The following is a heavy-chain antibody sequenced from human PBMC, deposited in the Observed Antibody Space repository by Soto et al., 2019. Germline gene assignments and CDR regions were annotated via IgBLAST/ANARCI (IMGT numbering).Heavy chain of an antibody. D-gene: IGHD1-20*01. J-gene: IGHJ4*02. CDR1: GGSVSGYY. CDR3: ATVYGYFDY. CDR2: INHSGST. Sequence: ETLSLTCAVYGGSVSGYYWSWIRQPPGKGLEWIGEINHSGSTNYNPSLKSRVTISVDTSKNQFSLKLSSVTAADTAVYYCATVYGYFDYWGQGTLVTVSS. V-gene: IGHV4-34*01.